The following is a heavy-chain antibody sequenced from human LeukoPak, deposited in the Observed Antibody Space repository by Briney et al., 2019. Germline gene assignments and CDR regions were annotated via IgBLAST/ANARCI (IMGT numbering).Heavy chain of an antibody. Sequence: GGSLRLSCAASGFSFSTYGMHWARQAPGKGLEWVALIWNAGTNTYYADSVKGRFTISRDNSKNTLYLQMNSLRAEDTAVYYCVGDTPPGGDYYLDYWGQGTLVIVSS. D-gene: IGHD3-16*01. CDR2: IWNAGTNT. J-gene: IGHJ4*02. V-gene: IGHV3-33*01. CDR1: GFSFSTYG. CDR3: VGDTPPGGDYYLDY.